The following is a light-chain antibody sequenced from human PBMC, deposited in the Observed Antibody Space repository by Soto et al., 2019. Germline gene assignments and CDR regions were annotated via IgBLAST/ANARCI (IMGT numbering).Light chain of an antibody. J-gene: IGLJ2*01. V-gene: IGLV2-23*01. Sequence: QSVLTQPASVSGSPGQSITISCTGTSSDVGSYNLVSWYQQHPGKAPKLMIYEGSKRPSGVSNRFSASKSGNTASLTISGLQAEDEADYYCWSYAGMSTLVLGGGTKVTVL. CDR2: EGS. CDR1: SSDVGSYNL. CDR3: WSYAGMSTLV.